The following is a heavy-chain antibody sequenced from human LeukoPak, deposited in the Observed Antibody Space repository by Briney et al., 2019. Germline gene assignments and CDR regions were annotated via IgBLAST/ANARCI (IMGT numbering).Heavy chain of an antibody. D-gene: IGHD6-13*01. CDR2: INTSGGGT. Sequence: GGSLRLSCAASGFTFSSYAMSWVRQAPGKGLEWVSSINTSGGGTYYPDSVKGRFTISRDNSKNTLYLQMNSLRAEDTAVYYCAKPRPSYSSSWYDHWGQGTLVTVSS. V-gene: IGHV3-23*01. CDR3: AKPRPSYSSSWYDH. J-gene: IGHJ5*02. CDR1: GFTFSSYA.